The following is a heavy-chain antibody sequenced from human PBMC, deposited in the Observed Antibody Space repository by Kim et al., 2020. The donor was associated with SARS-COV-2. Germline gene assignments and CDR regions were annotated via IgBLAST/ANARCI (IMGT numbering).Heavy chain of an antibody. CDR3: ARGLIGSGASPYDSALDV. J-gene: IGHJ6*01. CDR1: DGARSDYY. D-gene: IGHD1-26*01. Sequence: SETLSLTCAVYDGARSDYYWSWIRQPPGKGLEWIGEINHRGSTNYNTSLNSRVTISLDTPKNQFSLILRSVTAADTAAYYCARGLIGSGASPYDSALDV. V-gene: IGHV4-34*01. CDR2: INHRGST.